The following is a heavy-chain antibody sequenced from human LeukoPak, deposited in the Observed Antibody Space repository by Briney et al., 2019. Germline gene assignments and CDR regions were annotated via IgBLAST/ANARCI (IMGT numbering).Heavy chain of an antibody. CDR3: VRDGAVVTSGSYPWRYFQY. CDR2: INDDGSDT. Sequence: GGSLRLSCAASGFTFKLYWMHWVRQVPGKRPVWVSRINDDGSDTIYADSVRGRFTISRDDAKNTVYLQMNTLRAEDTAVYYCVRDGAVVTSGSYPWRYFQYWGQGTLVTVSS. CDR1: GFTFKLYW. V-gene: IGHV3-74*01. D-gene: IGHD3-10*01. J-gene: IGHJ1*01.